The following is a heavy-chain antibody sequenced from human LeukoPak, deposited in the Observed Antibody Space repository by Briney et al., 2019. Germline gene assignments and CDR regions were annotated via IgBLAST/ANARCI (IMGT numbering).Heavy chain of an antibody. D-gene: IGHD3-9*01. J-gene: IGHJ5*02. CDR1: GGSFSGYY. CDR3: ARGGGLRYFDWLPPDWFDP. CDR2: INHSGST. V-gene: IGHV4-34*01. Sequence: SETLSLTCAVYGGSFSGYYWSWIRQPPGKGLEWIGEINHSGSTNYNPSLKSRVTISVDTSKNQFSLKLSSVTAAVTAVYYCARGGGLRYFDWLPPDWFDPWGQGTLVTVSS.